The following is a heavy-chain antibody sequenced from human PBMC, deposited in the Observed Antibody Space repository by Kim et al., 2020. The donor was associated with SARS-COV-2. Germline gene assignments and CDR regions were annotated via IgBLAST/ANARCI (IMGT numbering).Heavy chain of an antibody. D-gene: IGHD3-3*01. CDR2: A. Sequence: ANYAQKFQGRVTITADESTSTADMELSSLRSEDTAVYYCARVYDFYGMDVWGQGTTVTVSS. J-gene: IGHJ6*02. CDR3: ARVYDFYGMDV. V-gene: IGHV1-69*01.